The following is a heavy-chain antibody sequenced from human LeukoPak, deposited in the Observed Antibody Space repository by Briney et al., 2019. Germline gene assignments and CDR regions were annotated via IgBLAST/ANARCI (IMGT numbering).Heavy chain of an antibody. J-gene: IGHJ4*02. D-gene: IGHD7-27*01. CDR2: IYYTGST. CDR1: GGSVSAYY. V-gene: IGHV4-59*02. CDR3: ASRKLGNDY. Sequence: PSETLSLTCTISGGSVSAYYWSWIRKSPGKGLEWIGYIYYTGSTSYNPSLKSRVTISADTSKNEFSLKLNSVTAADTAVYYCASRKLGNDYWGQGTLVSVSS.